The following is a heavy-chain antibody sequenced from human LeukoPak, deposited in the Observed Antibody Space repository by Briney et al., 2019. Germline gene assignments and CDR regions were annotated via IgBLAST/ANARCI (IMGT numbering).Heavy chain of an antibody. Sequence: SEILSLTCAVHGGSFSAYYWTWIRQPPGKGLEWIGYIYHSGSTYYNPSLKSRVTISVDRSKNQFSLKLSSVTAADTAVYYCARGSTGTTLNYFDYWGQGTLVTVSS. D-gene: IGHD1-7*01. V-gene: IGHV4-34*01. CDR1: GGSFSAYY. CDR3: ARGSTGTTLNYFDY. J-gene: IGHJ4*02. CDR2: IYHSGST.